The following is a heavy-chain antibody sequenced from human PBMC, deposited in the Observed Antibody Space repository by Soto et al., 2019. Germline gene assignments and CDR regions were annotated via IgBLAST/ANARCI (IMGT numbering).Heavy chain of an antibody. CDR2: IIPILGIA. J-gene: IGHJ3*02. Sequence: ASVKVSCKASGGTFSSYTISWVRQAPGQGLEWMGRIIPILGIANYAQKFQGRVTITADKSTSTAYMELSSLRSEDTAVYYCARGPSESVVPAAIKAFDIWGQGTMVTVSS. CDR1: GGTFSSYT. D-gene: IGHD2-2*01. V-gene: IGHV1-69*02. CDR3: ARGPSESVVPAAIKAFDI.